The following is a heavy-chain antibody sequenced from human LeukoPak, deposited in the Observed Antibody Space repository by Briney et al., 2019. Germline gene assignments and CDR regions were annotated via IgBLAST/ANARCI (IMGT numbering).Heavy chain of an antibody. CDR1: GYNFTSYY. J-gene: IGHJ4*02. CDR3: ARGKVRGDDFDY. Sequence: GASVNVSCKASGYNFTSYYMHWVRQAPGQGPEWMAIVNPSSGSTSFAQKFQGRVTMTRDTSTSTVYMELRSLRSEDTAVYYCARGKVRGDDFDYWGQGTQVTVSS. D-gene: IGHD3-10*01. V-gene: IGHV1-46*01. CDR2: VNPSSGST.